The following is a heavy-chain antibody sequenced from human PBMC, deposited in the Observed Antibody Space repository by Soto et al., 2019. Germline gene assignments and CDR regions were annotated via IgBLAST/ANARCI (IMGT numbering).Heavy chain of an antibody. V-gene: IGHV3-7*03. CDR1: GFTFGSYW. Sequence: LSLSCAASGFTFGSYWMSWVRQAPGKGLEWVANIKQDGSEKYYVDSVKGRFTISRDNAKNSLYLQMNSLRAEDTAVYYCARDRRAVAGRVLYFDYWGQGTLVTVSS. D-gene: IGHD6-19*01. CDR3: ARDRRAVAGRVLYFDY. J-gene: IGHJ4*02. CDR2: IKQDGSEK.